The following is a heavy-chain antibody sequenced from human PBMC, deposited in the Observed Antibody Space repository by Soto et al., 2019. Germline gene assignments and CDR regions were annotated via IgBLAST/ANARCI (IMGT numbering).Heavy chain of an antibody. Sequence: ASVKVSFKASGYTFSSYAIHWVRQAPGQGLEWMGWIHAGNGNTKYSQSFQGRVTISRDTSATTAYMELNSLRSEDTAVYYCARGVAFLDYWGQGTLVTVSS. CDR3: ARGVAFLDY. CDR2: IHAGNGNT. CDR1: GYTFSSYA. J-gene: IGHJ4*02. D-gene: IGHD2-15*01. V-gene: IGHV1-3*01.